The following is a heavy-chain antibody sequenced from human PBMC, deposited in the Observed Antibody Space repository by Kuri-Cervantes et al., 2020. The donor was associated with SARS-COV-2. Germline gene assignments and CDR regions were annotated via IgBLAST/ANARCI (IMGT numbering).Heavy chain of an antibody. V-gene: IGHV1-18*04. Sequence: ASVKVSCKDSGYNFTTYGISWVRQAPGQGLEWMGWISGYNGNTYYAQKFQGRVTMTIDTSTTTAYMELRSLRSDDTAVYYCARDGYSYGVYYYYYLDVWGKGTTVTVSS. J-gene: IGHJ6*03. CDR1: GYNFTTYG. CDR3: ARDGYSYGVYYYYYLDV. D-gene: IGHD5-18*01. CDR2: ISGYNGNT.